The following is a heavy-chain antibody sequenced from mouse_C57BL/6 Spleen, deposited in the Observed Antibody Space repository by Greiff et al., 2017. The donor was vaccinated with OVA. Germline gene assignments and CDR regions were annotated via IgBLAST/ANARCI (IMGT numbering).Heavy chain of an antibody. CDR2: INPSTGGT. CDR1: GYSFTGYY. CDR3: ASLYYDYEGFAY. J-gene: IGHJ3*01. D-gene: IGHD2-4*01. Sequence: EVQLQQSGPELVKPGASVKISCKASGYSFTGYYMNWVKQSPEKSLEWIGEINPSTGGTTYNQKFKAKATLTVDKSSSTAYMQLKSLTSEDSAVYYCASLYYDYEGFAYWGQGTLVTVSA. V-gene: IGHV1-42*01.